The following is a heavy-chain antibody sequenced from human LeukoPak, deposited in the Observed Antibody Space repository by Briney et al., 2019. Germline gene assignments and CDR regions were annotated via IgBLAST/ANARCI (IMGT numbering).Heavy chain of an antibody. Sequence: SETLSLTCTVSGGSISGYYWSWIRQPPGKGLEWIAYIYYSGSTNYNPSLKSRVTISVDTSKNQFSLKLNSVTAADTAVYYCARRGGIAAAWWFDPWGQGTLVTVSS. CDR2: IYYSGST. CDR1: GGSISGYY. J-gene: IGHJ5*02. CDR3: ARRGGIAAAWWFDP. D-gene: IGHD6-13*01. V-gene: IGHV4-59*08.